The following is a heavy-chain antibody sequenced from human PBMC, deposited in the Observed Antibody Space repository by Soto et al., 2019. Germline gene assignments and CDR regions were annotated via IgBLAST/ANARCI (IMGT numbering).Heavy chain of an antibody. CDR3: AREPLIMPGYDSTAYGMDV. CDR1: GYTFTSYG. CDR2: ISAYNGNT. V-gene: IGHV1-18*04. Sequence: RASVKVSCKASGYTFTSYGISWVRQAPGQGLEWMGWISAYNGNTNYAQKLQGRVTMTTDTSTSTAYMELRSLRSDDTAVYYCAREPLIMPGYDSTAYGMDVWGQGTTVTVSS. J-gene: IGHJ6*02. D-gene: IGHD3-22*01.